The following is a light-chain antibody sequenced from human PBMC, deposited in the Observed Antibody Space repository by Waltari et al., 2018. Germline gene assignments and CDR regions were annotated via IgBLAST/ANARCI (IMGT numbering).Light chain of an antibody. J-gene: IGLJ1*01. CDR2: EVT. CDR1: SSDVGGYNY. CDR3: SSYAGSNNYV. Sequence: QSALTQPPSASGSPGQSVTISCTGTSSDVGGYNYVSWYQQYPGKAPKLIIYEVTKRPAGVRYRFSCSKSGNTASLTLSGLQAEDEADYYCSSYAGSNNYVFGTGTKVTVL. V-gene: IGLV2-8*01.